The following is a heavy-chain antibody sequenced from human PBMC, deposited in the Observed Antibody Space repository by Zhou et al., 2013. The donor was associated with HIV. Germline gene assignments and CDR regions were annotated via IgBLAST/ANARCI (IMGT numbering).Heavy chain of an antibody. Sequence: QTHLRQSGPEVKRPGASVRVSCMASTYTFRTYGLAWVRQAPGQGLEWMGWISAHNGNTNYAQKFQDRITITTDTSAKTAYLQLRSLKSDDTAIYYCARVVYYYDARGLDSWGQGTLVTVSS. J-gene: IGHJ4*02. D-gene: IGHD3-22*01. CDR3: ARVVYYYDARGLDS. CDR2: ISAHNGNT. V-gene: IGHV1-18*01. CDR1: TYTFRTYG.